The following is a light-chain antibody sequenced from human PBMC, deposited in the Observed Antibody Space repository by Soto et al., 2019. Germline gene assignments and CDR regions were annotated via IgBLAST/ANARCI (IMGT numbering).Light chain of an antibody. CDR2: DTS. J-gene: IGKJ2*01. CDR3: QQYYDWPRT. V-gene: IGKV3-15*01. Sequence: ETVMTQSPVTLSPYPGDRATVSCRASQSVSIKVAWYQQKPGQAPRLLIYDTSTRAPGLPVRFSGSGSGTEFTLSISSLQSEDFATYYCQQYYDWPRTFGQGTKLEIK. CDR1: QSVSIK.